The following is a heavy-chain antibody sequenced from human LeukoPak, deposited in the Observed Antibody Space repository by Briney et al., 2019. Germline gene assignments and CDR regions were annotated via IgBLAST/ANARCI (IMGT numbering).Heavy chain of an antibody. V-gene: IGHV4-31*03. CDR2: IYDSGT. D-gene: IGHD4-23*01. Sequence: SETPSLTRNVSGGSISSDGYYWSWIRQHPGKGLEWIGYIYDSGTYYNPSLESRVIISVDTTKNQFSLMLSSVTAADTAVYYCARDLPVDYGGNPGGDAFDIWGQGTMVTVSS. CDR1: GGSISSDGYY. J-gene: IGHJ3*02. CDR3: ARDLPVDYGGNPGGDAFDI.